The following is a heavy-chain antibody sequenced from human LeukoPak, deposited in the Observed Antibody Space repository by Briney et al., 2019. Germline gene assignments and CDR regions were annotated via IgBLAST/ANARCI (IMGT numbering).Heavy chain of an antibody. CDR3: AKSLYSYGIPY. J-gene: IGHJ4*02. D-gene: IGHD3-16*01. V-gene: IGHV3-23*01. Sequence: GGSLRLSCAASGFTFSSYAMSWVRQAPGKGLEWVSTISGSGSTYYADSVKGRFTISRDNSKNTLYLQMNSLRAEDTAVYYCAKSLYSYGIPYWGQGTLVTVSS. CDR2: ISGSGST. CDR1: GFTFSSYA.